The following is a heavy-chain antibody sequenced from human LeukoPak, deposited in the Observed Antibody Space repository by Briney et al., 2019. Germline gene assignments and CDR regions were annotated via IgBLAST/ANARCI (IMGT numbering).Heavy chain of an antibody. CDR2: ISPNGGSI. V-gene: IGHV3-23*01. Sequence: GGSLRLSCAASGLTFSSYSMSWVRQAPGEGLEWVSAISPNGGSIYHADSVKGRFTISRDNSKNTLYLQMNSLRAEDTAVYYCAKSEACSGDSCYSPNYYYYGMDVWGQGTTVTVSS. CDR3: AKSEACSGDSCYSPNYYYYGMDV. D-gene: IGHD2-15*01. CDR1: GLTFSSYS. J-gene: IGHJ6*02.